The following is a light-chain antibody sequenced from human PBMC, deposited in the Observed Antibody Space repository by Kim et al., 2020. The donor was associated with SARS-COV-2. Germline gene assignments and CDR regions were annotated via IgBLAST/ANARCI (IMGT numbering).Light chain of an antibody. CDR2: AAD. CDR3: QKYNSAPPT. V-gene: IGKV1-27*01. J-gene: IGKJ1*01. CDR1: QGVSNY. Sequence: PSVGNTVTVTGRASQGVSNYLAWYQQKPGKVPKLLIYAADTLQSGVPSRFSGSGSGTDFTLTISSLQPEDDATYYCQKYNSAPPTFGQGTKVDIK.